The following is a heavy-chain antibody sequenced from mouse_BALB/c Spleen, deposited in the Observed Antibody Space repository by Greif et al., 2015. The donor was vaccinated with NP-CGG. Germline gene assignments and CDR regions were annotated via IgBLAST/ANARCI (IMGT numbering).Heavy chain of an antibody. D-gene: IGHD1-1*01. CDR3: ARGTTVVENYFDY. CDR1: GFNIKGYY. CDR2: IDPENGNT. J-gene: IGHJ2*01. Sequence: VQLQQSGAELVRPGALVKLSCKASGFNIKGYYMHWVKQRPEQGLEWIGWIDPENGNTIYDPKFQGKASITADTPSNTAYLQLSSLTSEDTAVYHCARGTTVVENYFDYWGQGTALTVSS. V-gene: IGHV14-1*02.